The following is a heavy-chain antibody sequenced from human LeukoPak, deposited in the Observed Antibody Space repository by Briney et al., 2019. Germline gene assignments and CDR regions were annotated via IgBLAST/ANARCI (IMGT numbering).Heavy chain of an antibody. V-gene: IGHV3-53*01. D-gene: IGHD1-26*01. CDR1: GFTVSSNY. CDR2: IYSGGST. CDR3: ARLDGSYRAFDY. J-gene: IGHJ4*02. Sequence: GGSLRLSCAASGFTVSSNYMSWVRQAPGKGLEWVSVIYSGGSTYYADSVKGRFTISRDNSKNTLYHQMNSLRAEDTAVYYCARLDGSYRAFDYWGQGTLVTVSS.